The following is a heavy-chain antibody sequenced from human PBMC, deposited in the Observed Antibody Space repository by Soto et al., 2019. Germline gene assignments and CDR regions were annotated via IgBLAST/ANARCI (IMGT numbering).Heavy chain of an antibody. J-gene: IGHJ4*02. CDR1: GFTFSSYG. D-gene: IGHD6-19*01. V-gene: IGHV3-30*18. CDR3: AKDFNRQFQWLVHVWDLSN. CDR2: ISYDGSNK. Sequence: GGSLRLSCAASGFTFSSYGMHWVRQAPGKGLEWVAVISYDGSNKYYADSVKGRFTISRDNSKNTLYLQMNSLRAEDTAVYYCAKDFNRQFQWLVHVWDLSNWGQGTLVT.